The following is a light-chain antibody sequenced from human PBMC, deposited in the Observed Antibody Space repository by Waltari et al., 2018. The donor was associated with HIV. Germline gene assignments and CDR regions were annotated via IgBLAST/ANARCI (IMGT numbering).Light chain of an antibody. V-gene: IGLV1-44*01. CDR2: RSD. J-gene: IGLJ2*01. Sequence: QSVLTQPPSASGTPGQRVTISCSGSGSNIGTRPVTWSQQLAGSAPKLLIYRSDLRPSGVPDRFSGSKSATSASLAISGLQSEDEATYYCASWDDSLNGVIFGGGTELTVL. CDR1: GSNIGTRP. CDR3: ASWDDSLNGVI.